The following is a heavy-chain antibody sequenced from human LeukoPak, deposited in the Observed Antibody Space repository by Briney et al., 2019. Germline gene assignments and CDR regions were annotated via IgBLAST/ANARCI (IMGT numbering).Heavy chain of an antibody. D-gene: IGHD3-22*01. CDR1: GGSISSYY. CDR2: IYYSGST. J-gene: IGHJ3*02. V-gene: IGHV4-59*08. CDR3: ARRPYYYDSSGYYCADLKGDDAFDI. Sequence: SETLSLTCTVSGGSISSYYWSWIRQPPGKGLEWIGYIYYSGSTNYNPSLKSRVTISVDTSKNQFSLKLSSVTAADTAVYYCARRPYYYDSSGYYCADLKGDDAFDIWGQGTMVTVSS.